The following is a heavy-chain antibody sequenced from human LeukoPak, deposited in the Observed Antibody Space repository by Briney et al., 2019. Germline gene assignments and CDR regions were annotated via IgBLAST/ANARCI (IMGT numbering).Heavy chain of an antibody. Sequence: PGGSLRHSCAASGFTFSSYAMSWVRQAPGKGLEWVSAISGSGGSTYCADSVKGRFTISRDNSKNTLYLQMNSLRAEDTAVYYCAKDPGKTVTHSSIYFDYWGQGTLVTVSS. V-gene: IGHV3-23*01. CDR1: GFTFSSYA. D-gene: IGHD4-17*01. J-gene: IGHJ4*02. CDR3: AKDPGKTVTHSSIYFDY. CDR2: ISGSGGST.